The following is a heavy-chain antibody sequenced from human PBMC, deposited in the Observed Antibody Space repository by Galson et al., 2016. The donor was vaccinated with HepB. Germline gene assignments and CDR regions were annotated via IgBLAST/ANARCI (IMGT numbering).Heavy chain of an antibody. CDR1: GGSINGSSYY. J-gene: IGHJ4*02. CDR3: ARHLWGLLAGPFDN. Sequence: SETLSLTCTVAGGSINGSSYYWAWIRQSPVRGLEWIGTFFYGGNTYVNPSLKSRVTISVDTAKSQFSLQMTSVTAGDTAVYFCARHLWGLLAGPFDNWGQGKLVAVSS. CDR2: FFYGGNT. D-gene: IGHD2-21*02. V-gene: IGHV4-39*01.